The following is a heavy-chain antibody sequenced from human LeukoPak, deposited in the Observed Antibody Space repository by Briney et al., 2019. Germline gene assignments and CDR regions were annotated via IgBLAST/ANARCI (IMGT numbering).Heavy chain of an antibody. Sequence: SETLSLTCTVSSGSISNYYWSWIRQPPGKGLEWIGYIYYSGSTNCNPSLNSRVNISVDTSKNQFSLKLTSVTAADTAFYYCARLSYSGVRGVTSWFDPWGQGTLVTVSS. D-gene: IGHD3-10*01. V-gene: IGHV4-59*01. CDR3: ARLSYSGVRGVTSWFDP. CDR1: SGSISNYY. CDR2: IYYSGST. J-gene: IGHJ5*02.